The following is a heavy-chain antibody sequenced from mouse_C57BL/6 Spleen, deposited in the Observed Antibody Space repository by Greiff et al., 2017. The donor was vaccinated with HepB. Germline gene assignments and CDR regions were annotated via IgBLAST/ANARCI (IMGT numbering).Heavy chain of an antibody. CDR2: IDPETGGT. J-gene: IGHJ2*01. V-gene: IGHV1-15*01. Sequence: QVQLKQSGAELVRPGASVTLSCKASGYTFTDYEMHWVKQTPVHGLEWIGAIDPETGGTAYNQKFKGKAILTADKSSSTAYMELRSLTSEDSAVYYCTRFPLLTGYFDYWGQGTTLTVSS. CDR3: TRFPLLTGYFDY. D-gene: IGHD2-1*01. CDR1: GYTFTDYE.